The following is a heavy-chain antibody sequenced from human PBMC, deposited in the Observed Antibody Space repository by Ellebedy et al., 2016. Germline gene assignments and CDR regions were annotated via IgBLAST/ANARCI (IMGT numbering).Heavy chain of an antibody. J-gene: IGHJ5*02. CDR3: TRGFSIAVAGNWFDP. Sequence: ASVKVSCKASGYTFTGYYMHWVRQAPGQGLEWMGWINPNSGGTNYAQQFQGRVTLTRDTSINTAYMELSSLRSDDTAVYYCTRGFSIAVAGNWFDPWGQGTLVTVSS. CDR2: INPNSGGT. D-gene: IGHD6-19*01. V-gene: IGHV1-2*02. CDR1: GYTFTGYY.